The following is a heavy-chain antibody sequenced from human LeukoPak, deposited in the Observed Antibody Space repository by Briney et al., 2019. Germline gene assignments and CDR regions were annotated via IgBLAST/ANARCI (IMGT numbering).Heavy chain of an antibody. V-gene: IGHV3-48*01. J-gene: IGHJ3*02. CDR2: ISSSSSTI. CDR3: AKPYNYCSTTTCYYAFDI. D-gene: IGHD2-2*01. CDR1: GFTFSSYS. Sequence: GGSLRLSCAASGFTFSSYSMNWVRQAPGKGLEWVSYISSSSSTIYYADSVKGRFTISRDNAKNSLYLQMNSLSAEDTAIYYCAKPYNYCSTTTCYYAFDIWGQGTKVTVSS.